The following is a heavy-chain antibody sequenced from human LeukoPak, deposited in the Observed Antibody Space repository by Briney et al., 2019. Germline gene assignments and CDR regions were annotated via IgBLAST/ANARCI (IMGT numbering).Heavy chain of an antibody. CDR1: GFIFNNYG. V-gene: IGHV3-33*06. CDR2: IYSDGSKQ. J-gene: IGHJ4*02. D-gene: IGHD3-22*01. CDR3: AKDVRSGYFDY. Sequence: GGSLRLSCAASGFIFNNYGMHWVRQAPGKGQEWVAVIYSDGSKQNYADSVKGRFTISRDDSKNTVYLQMNSLRADDTAVYYCAKDVRSGYFDYWGQGTLVTVSS.